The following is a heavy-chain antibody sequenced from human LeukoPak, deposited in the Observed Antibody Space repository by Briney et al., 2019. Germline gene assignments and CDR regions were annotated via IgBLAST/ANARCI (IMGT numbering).Heavy chain of an antibody. D-gene: IGHD3-16*02. V-gene: IGHV4-34*01. Sequence: SETLSLTCAVYGGSFSGYYWSWIRQPPGKGLEWIGEINHSGSTNYNPSLKSRVTISVDTSKKQFSLKLSSVTAADTAVYYCARGLSAVVYWGQGTLATVSS. CDR2: INHSGST. J-gene: IGHJ4*02. CDR1: GGSFSGYY. CDR3: ARGLSAVVY.